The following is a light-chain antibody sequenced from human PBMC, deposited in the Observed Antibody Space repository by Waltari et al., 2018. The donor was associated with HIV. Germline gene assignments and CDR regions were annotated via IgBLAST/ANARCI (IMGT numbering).Light chain of an antibody. Sequence: NFMLTQPRSVSESPGQTVIISCTRSSGSIARSYVQWYQQRPGSAPIIVIYEDHQRPSGVPDRFSGSIDSSSKSASLTISGPKTEDEADYYCQSYDSNNHWVFGGGTKLTVL. V-gene: IGLV6-57*04. CDR1: SGSIARSY. CDR2: EDH. J-gene: IGLJ3*02. CDR3: QSYDSNNHWV.